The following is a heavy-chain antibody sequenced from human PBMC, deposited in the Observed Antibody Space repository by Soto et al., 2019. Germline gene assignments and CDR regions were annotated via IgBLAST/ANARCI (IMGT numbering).Heavy chain of an antibody. CDR3: AKSLRFLEWLLGDAFDI. CDR2: ISWNSGSI. Sequence: GGSLRLSCAASGFTFDDYAMHWVRQAPGKGLEWVSGISWNSGSIGYADSVKGRFTISRDNAKNSLYLQMNSLRAEDTALYYCAKSLRFLEWLLGDAFDIWGQGTMVTVSS. V-gene: IGHV3-9*01. CDR1: GFTFDDYA. D-gene: IGHD3-3*01. J-gene: IGHJ3*02.